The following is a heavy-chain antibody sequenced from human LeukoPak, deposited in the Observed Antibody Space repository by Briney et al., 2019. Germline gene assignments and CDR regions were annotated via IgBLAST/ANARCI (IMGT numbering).Heavy chain of an antibody. Sequence: GASVKVSCKASVGTFSSYAISWVRQAPGQGLEWMGGIIPIFGTANYAQKFQGRVTITADESTSTAYMDLSRLRFEDTAVYYCARQGYTNNLGGYFGDKDDGFDLWGQGTMVTVSS. J-gene: IGHJ3*01. CDR2: IIPIFGTA. V-gene: IGHV1-69*13. CDR1: VGTFSSYA. D-gene: IGHD3-9*01. CDR3: ARQGYTNNLGGYFGDKDDGFDL.